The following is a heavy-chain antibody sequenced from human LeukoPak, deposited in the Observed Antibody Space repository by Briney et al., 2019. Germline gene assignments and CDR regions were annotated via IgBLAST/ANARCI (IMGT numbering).Heavy chain of an antibody. CDR3: ANHIAAAGTQYFDY. CDR2: ISGSGGST. V-gene: IGHV3-23*01. CDR1: GFTFSSYA. Sequence: QAGGSLRLSCAASGFTFSSYAMSWVRQAPGKGLEWVSAISGSGGSTYYADSVKGRFTISRDNSKNTLYLQMNSLRAEDTAVYYCANHIAAAGTQYFDYWGQGTLVTVSS. D-gene: IGHD6-13*01. J-gene: IGHJ4*02.